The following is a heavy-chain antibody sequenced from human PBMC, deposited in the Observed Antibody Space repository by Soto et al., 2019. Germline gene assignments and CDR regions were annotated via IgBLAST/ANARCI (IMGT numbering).Heavy chain of an antibody. CDR2: ISDSGDNT. CDR1: GFTFSSYA. Sequence: GGSLRLSCAASGFTFSSYAMSWVRQAPGKGLEWVSGISDSGDNTYYADSVKGRFTISRDNSMNTLYLQMNSLRAEDTALYYCAKYWYNSGWHFDYWGQGTLVTVSS. V-gene: IGHV3-23*01. D-gene: IGHD6-19*01. CDR3: AKYWYNSGWHFDY. J-gene: IGHJ4*02.